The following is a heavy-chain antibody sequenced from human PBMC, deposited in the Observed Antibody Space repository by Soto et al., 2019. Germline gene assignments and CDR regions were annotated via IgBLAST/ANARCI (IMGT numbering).Heavy chain of an antibody. Sequence: PGGSLRLSSAASGFTFSSYAMSWVRQAPGKGLEWVSAISGSGGSTYYADSVKGRFTISRDNSKNTLYLQMNSLRAEDTAVYYCAKWLIMYYYDSSGSAGALDYWGQGTLVTVSS. CDR1: GFTFSSYA. D-gene: IGHD3-22*01. CDR2: ISGSGGST. V-gene: IGHV3-23*01. CDR3: AKWLIMYYYDSSGSAGALDY. J-gene: IGHJ4*02.